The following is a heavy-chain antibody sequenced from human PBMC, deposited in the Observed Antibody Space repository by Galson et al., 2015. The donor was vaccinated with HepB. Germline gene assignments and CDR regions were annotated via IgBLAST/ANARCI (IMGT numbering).Heavy chain of an antibody. D-gene: IGHD3-22*01. CDR2: ISYDGSNK. CDR3: ARDYYDSSGYAFDI. Sequence: SLRLSCAASGFTFSSYGMHWVRQAPGKGLEWVAVISYDGSNKYYADSVKGRFTISRDNSKNTLYLQMNSLRAEDTAVYYCARDYYDSSGYAFDIWGQGTMVTVSS. V-gene: IGHV3-30*03. CDR1: GFTFSSYG. J-gene: IGHJ3*02.